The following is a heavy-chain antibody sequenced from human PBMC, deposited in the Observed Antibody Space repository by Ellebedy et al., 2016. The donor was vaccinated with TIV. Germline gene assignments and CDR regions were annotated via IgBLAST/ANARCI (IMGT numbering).Heavy chain of an antibody. V-gene: IGHV4-39*07. CDR2: FYYSGST. J-gene: IGHJ4*01. CDR3: ASLQLGVYYFDY. Sequence: MPGGSLRLSCTISGGSATSSSFYWGCIRQPRGKGIEWMGTFYYSGSTYYNPSLKSRVTISLDTSKKQFSLRLSSVTAADTAVYYCASLQLGVYYFDYWGHGTLVTVSS. D-gene: IGHD6-6*01. CDR1: GGSATSSSFY.